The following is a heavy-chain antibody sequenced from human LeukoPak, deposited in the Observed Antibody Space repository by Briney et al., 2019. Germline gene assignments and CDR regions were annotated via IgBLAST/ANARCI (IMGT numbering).Heavy chain of an antibody. Sequence: PGGSLRLSCVASGFIFSNYTMNWVRQAPGKGLEWVSSISSSSYVYYADSVKGRFTISRDNAKNSLYLQMNSLRAEDTAVYYCARDFGIDYWGQGTLVTVSS. CDR3: ARDFGIDY. CDR2: ISSSSYV. CDR1: GFIFSNYT. J-gene: IGHJ4*02. D-gene: IGHD3-10*01. V-gene: IGHV3-21*01.